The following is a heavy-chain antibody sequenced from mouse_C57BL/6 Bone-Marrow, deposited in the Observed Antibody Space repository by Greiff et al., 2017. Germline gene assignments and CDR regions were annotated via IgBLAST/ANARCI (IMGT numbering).Heavy chain of an antibody. Sequence: QVQLQQSGPELVKPGASVTLSCKASAYTFTGYVITWVKQRPGQGLEWIGGIYPRNGITKYNEKFKGKATLTVDTSSRTAYMALHSLPSEDSAVYFCARPLYGSSYLDYWGQGTTLTVSS. CDR2: IYPRNGIT. CDR3: ARPLYGSSYLDY. CDR1: AYTFTGYV. J-gene: IGHJ2*01. D-gene: IGHD1-1*01. V-gene: IGHV1-85*01.